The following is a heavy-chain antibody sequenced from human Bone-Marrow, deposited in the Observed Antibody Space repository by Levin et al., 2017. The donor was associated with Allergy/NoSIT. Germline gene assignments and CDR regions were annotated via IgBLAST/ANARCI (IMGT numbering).Heavy chain of an antibody. V-gene: IGHV3-23*01. CDR2: ISGSGDNT. Sequence: PGESLKISCAASGFTFSSYAMSWVRQAPGKGLEWVSTISGSGDNTYYADSVKGRFTISRDNSKNTLHLQMNSLRVEDTAVYYCAKGCSATCYSGFNNWGQGTLVTVSS. CDR1: GFTFSSYA. CDR3: AKGCSATCYSGFNN. J-gene: IGHJ4*02. D-gene: IGHD2-2*01.